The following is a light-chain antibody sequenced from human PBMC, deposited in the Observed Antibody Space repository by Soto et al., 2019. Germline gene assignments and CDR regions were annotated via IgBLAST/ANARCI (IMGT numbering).Light chain of an antibody. J-gene: IGKJ1*01. CDR3: QQSASVPLT. CDR1: EDIRGH. Sequence: DIQMTQAPPSLSASVGDGVTLTCRAIEDIRGHSHWYQQKPGKAPKLLISYTSRLQSGVPSRFSGSRSGTDFTLTISSLQPEDFATYYCQQSASVPLTFGQGTMVEIK. CDR2: YTS. V-gene: IGKV1-39*01.